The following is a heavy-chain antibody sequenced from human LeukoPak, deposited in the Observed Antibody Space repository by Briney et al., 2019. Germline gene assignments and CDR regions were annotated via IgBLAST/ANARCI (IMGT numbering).Heavy chain of an antibody. J-gene: IGHJ5*02. CDR2: IIPILGIA. Sequence: ASVKVSCKASGGTFSSYAISWVRQAPGQGLEWMGRIIPILGIANYAQKFQGRVTITADKSTSTAYMELSSLRSEDTAVYYCARSRYFSSSWYWLDPWGQGTLVTVSS. CDR1: GGTFSSYA. CDR3: ARSRYFSSSWYWLDP. V-gene: IGHV1-69*04. D-gene: IGHD6-13*01.